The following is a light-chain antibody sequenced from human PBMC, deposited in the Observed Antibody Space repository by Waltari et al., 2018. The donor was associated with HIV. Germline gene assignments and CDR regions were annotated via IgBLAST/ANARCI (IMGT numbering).Light chain of an antibody. J-gene: IGLJ1*01. V-gene: IGLV3-19*01. CDR3: HSRDTDGDHYV. CDR1: SLRSFF. CDR2: GGN. Sequence: SSELTQDPVVSVALGQTIKIRCQGDSLRSFFAHWYQHRPGQAPVLVVYGGNRRPSGIPDRFSASNSGNTSSLIISNSQAVDEAEYFCHSRDTDGDHYVFGGGTRVIVL.